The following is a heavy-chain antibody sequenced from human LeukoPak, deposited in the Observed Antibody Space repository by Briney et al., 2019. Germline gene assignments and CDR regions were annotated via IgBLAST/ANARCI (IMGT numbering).Heavy chain of an antibody. D-gene: IGHD6-13*01. Sequence: GRSLRLSCAASGFTFDDYGMSWVRQAPGKGLEWVSGINWNGGSTGYADSVKGRFTISRDNAKNSLYLQMNSLRAEDTALYYCARTKSSRIAGYNYYYYYMDVWGKGTTVTVSS. CDR3: ARTKSSRIAGYNYYYYYMDV. J-gene: IGHJ6*03. CDR2: INWNGGST. V-gene: IGHV3-20*04. CDR1: GFTFDDYG.